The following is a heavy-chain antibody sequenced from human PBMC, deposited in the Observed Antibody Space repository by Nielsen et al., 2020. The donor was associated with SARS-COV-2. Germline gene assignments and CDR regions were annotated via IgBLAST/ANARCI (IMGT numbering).Heavy chain of an antibody. Sequence: GRSLRLSCAASGFTFDDYAMHWVRQAPGKGLEWVSGISWNSGSIGYADSVKGRFTISRDNAKNSLYLQMNSLRAEDTALYYCAKLPDGYNGFDYWGQGTLVTVSS. CDR1: GFTFDDYA. V-gene: IGHV3-9*01. CDR2: ISWNSGSI. J-gene: IGHJ4*02. CDR3: AKLPDGYNGFDY. D-gene: IGHD5-24*01.